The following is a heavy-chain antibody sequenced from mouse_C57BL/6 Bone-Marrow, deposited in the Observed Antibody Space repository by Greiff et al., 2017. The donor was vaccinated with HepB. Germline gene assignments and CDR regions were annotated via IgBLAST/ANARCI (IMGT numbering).Heavy chain of an antibody. CDR2: IDPETGGT. D-gene: IGHD1-1*01. Sequence: QLQQSGAELVRPGASVTLSCKASGYTFTDYEMHWVKQTPVHGLEWIGAIDPETGGTAYNQKFKGKAILTADKSSSTAYMELRSLTSEDSAVYYCTRVGTTVVYWYFDVWGTGTTVTVSS. CDR1: GYTFTDYE. J-gene: IGHJ1*03. V-gene: IGHV1-15*01. CDR3: TRVGTTVVYWYFDV.